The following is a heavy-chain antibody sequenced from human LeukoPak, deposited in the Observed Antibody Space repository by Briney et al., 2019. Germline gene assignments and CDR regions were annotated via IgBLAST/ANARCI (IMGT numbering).Heavy chain of an antibody. CDR1: GFTFSSYG. Sequence: PGGSLRHACAASGFTFSSYGLSWVRQAPGKGLEWVSAISGSGGSTYYADSVKGRFTISRDNSKNTLYLQMNSLRAEDTAVYYCAKDLTPYYYDSSGPLGVPGKNGFDYWGQGTLVTVSS. CDR2: ISGSGGST. V-gene: IGHV3-23*01. D-gene: IGHD3-22*01. J-gene: IGHJ4*02. CDR3: AKDLTPYYYDSSGPLGVPGKNGFDY.